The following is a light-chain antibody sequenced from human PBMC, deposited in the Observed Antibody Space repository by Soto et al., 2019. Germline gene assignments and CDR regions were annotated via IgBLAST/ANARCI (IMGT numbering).Light chain of an antibody. CDR1: QGISSH. Sequence: AIRMTQSPSPFSASTGDRVTITCRASQGISSHLAWYQVKPCKAPRLLIYTASYLESAVPSRFSGSGSVTGFTLTISSLQSEAFADYYYQQEFSYPLTFGGGTKVEIK. CDR3: QQEFSYPLT. CDR2: TAS. V-gene: IGKV1-8*01. J-gene: IGKJ4*01.